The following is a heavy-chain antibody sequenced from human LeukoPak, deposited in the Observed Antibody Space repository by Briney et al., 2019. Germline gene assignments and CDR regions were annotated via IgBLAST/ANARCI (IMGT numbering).Heavy chain of an antibody. J-gene: IGHJ4*02. CDR2: ISSSGSTI. CDR3: ARDSTGSGSYYSFDY. Sequence: GGSLSLSCAASGFTFSVYYMSWIRQAPGEGVEWVSYISSSGSTIYYADSVKGRFTISRDNAKNSLYLKMSSLRAEDTAVYYCARDSTGSGSYYSFDYWGQGTLVTVSS. D-gene: IGHD1-26*01. V-gene: IGHV3-11*04. CDR1: GFTFSVYY.